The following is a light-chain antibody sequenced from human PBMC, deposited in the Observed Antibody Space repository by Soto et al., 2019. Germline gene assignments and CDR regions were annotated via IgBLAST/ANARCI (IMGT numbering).Light chain of an antibody. V-gene: IGKV3-20*01. CDR3: RQPGHSSWT. CDR1: QSVSSSY. CDR2: GAS. J-gene: IGKJ1*01. Sequence: QARGARSFCRWASASKYYSASQSVSSSYLAWYQQKPGQAPRLLIYGASTRATGIPDRFICSGSGTDITLTIGRVKPEDFAVRYCRQPGHSSWTIREGTKVDI.